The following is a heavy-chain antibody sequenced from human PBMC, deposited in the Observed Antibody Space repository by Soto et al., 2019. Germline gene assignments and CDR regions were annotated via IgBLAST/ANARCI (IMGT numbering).Heavy chain of an antibody. V-gene: IGHV1-69*19. CDR2: IIPIFGKV. CDR3: ARTDPSFEGEDVFDP. J-gene: IGHJ5*02. CDR1: GDTFSNFA. Sequence: QVQLVQSGAEVRKPGSSVKVSCQASGDTFSNFAITWVRQAPGQGLDWMGGIIPIFGKVYYAHKFLGRVSCPADAATRTQYMELISLRPGDTATQAGARTDPSFEGEDVFDPWCQGTLVTVSS. D-gene: IGHD3-16*01.